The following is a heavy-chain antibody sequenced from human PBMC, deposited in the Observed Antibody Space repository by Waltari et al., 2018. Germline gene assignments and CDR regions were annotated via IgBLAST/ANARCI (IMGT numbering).Heavy chain of an antibody. V-gene: IGHV4-59*11. CDR3: AGVRTYYSGSGSYYTRPGAFDI. D-gene: IGHD3-10*01. CDR2: IYYSGRN. CDR1: GGSISSHY. J-gene: IGHJ3*02. Sequence: QVQLQESGPGLVKPSQTLSLTCTVSGGSISSHYWSWIRQPPGKGLEWIGYIYYSGRNNDNPTVNSRLTISVDTAMNKLALKQSSVTAADTAVYYWAGVRTYYSGSGSYYTRPGAFDIWGQGTMVTVSS.